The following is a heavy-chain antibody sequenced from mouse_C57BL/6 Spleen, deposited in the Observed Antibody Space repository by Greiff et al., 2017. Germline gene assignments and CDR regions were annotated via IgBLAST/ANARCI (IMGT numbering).Heavy chain of an antibody. CDR1: GFTFSDYG. J-gene: IGHJ3*01. V-gene: IGHV5-17*01. CDR2: ISSGSSTI. Sequence: EVKLMESGGGLVKPGGSLKLSCAASGFTFSDYGMHWVRQAPEKGLEWVAYISSGSSTIYYADTVKGRFTISRDNAKNTLFLQMTSLRSEDTAMYYCASDRTGTWFAYWGQGTLVTVSA. D-gene: IGHD4-1*01. CDR3: ASDRTGTWFAY.